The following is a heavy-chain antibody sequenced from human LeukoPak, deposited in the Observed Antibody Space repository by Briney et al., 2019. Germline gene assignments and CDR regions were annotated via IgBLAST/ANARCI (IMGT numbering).Heavy chain of an antibody. Sequence: SETLSLTCTVSGGSISSYYWSWIRQPPGKGLEWIGYIHYSGSTNYNPSLKSRVTISVDTSKNQFSLKLSSVTAADTAVYYCATTTGYSSGWTYYGMDVWGQGTTVTVSS. CDR1: GGSISSYY. V-gene: IGHV4-59*01. J-gene: IGHJ6*02. CDR3: ATTTGYSSGWTYYGMDV. CDR2: IHYSGST. D-gene: IGHD6-19*01.